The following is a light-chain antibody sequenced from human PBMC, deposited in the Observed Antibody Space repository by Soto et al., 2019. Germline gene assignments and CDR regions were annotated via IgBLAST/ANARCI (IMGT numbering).Light chain of an antibody. Sequence: FVVTQSPDTLSLSPGETATLSCRASQSVSSSVAWYQHKPGQAPRLVVYSGYKRSPGIPARFSGSGSGTDFTLTISSLESEDCAIYYCQQRYSWLRVFGPGTKVEVK. CDR3: QQRYSWLRV. V-gene: IGKV3-11*01. CDR2: SGY. J-gene: IGKJ1*01. CDR1: QSVSSS.